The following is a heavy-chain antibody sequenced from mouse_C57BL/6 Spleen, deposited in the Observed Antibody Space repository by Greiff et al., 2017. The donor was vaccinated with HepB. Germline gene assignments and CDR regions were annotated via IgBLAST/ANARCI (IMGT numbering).Heavy chain of an antibody. CDR2: IYPSDSET. J-gene: IGHJ4*01. CDR1: GYTFTSYW. V-gene: IGHV1-61*01. Sequence: QVQLQQPGAELVRPGSSVKLSCKASGYTFTSYWMDWVKQRPGQGLEWIGNIYPSDSETHYNQKFKDKATLTVDKSSSTAYMQLSSLTSEDSAVYYCARRGAGTRAMDYWGQGTSVTVSS. D-gene: IGHD4-1*01. CDR3: ARRGAGTRAMDY.